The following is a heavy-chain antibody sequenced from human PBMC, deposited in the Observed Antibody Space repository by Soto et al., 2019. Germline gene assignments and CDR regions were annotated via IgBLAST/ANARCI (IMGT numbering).Heavy chain of an antibody. V-gene: IGHV3-23*01. CDR1: GFTFSSYA. D-gene: IGHD3-10*01. Sequence: GGSLRLSCAASGFTFSSYAMSWVRQAPGKGLEWVSAISGSGGSTYYADSVKGRFTISRDNSKNTLYLQMNSLRAEDTAVYYCWWCGELSSGNYYGMDVWGHGTTVTVSS. CDR3: WWCGELSSGNYYGMDV. J-gene: IGHJ6*02. CDR2: ISGSGGST.